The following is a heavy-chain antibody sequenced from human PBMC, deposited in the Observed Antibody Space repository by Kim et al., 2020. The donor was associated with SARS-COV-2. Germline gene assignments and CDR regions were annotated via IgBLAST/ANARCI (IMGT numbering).Heavy chain of an antibody. D-gene: IGHD2-21*02. CDR1: GFTFSTYG. CDR3: ANLRGCGGDCIDY. CDR2: ISGSGGST. J-gene: IGHJ4*02. Sequence: GGSLRLSCAASGFTFSTYGMSWVRQAPGKGLEWVSSISGSGGSTYYADSVRGRFTISRDNSKNTLYLQMNSLRAEDTAVYYCANLRGCGGDCIDYWGQGTLVTVSS. V-gene: IGHV3-23*01.